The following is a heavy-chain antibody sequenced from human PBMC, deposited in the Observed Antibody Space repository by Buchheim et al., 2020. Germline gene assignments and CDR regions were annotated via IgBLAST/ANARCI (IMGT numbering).Heavy chain of an antibody. D-gene: IGHD2-2*01. CDR2: ISYDGSNK. J-gene: IGHJ6*02. CDR3: ARETSGRYYYYYYGMDV. V-gene: IGHV3-30*14. CDR1: GFTFSSYA. Sequence: QVQLVESGGGVVQPGRSLRLSCAASGFTFSSYAMHWVRQAPGKGLEWVAVISYDGSNKYYADSVKGRFTISRDNSKNTLLLQMNSLRAEDTAVYYCARETSGRYYYYYYGMDVWGRGTT.